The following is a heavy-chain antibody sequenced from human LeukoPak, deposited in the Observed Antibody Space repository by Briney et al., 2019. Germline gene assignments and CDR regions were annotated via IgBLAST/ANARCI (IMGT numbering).Heavy chain of an antibody. CDR1: GGSISSYY. V-gene: IGHV4-59*01. D-gene: IGHD3-3*01. CDR3: ARGPDTIFGVVTNFDY. Sequence: PSETLSLTCTVSGGSISSYYWSWIRQPPWKGLEWIGYIYYSGSTNYNPSLKSRVTISVDTSKNQFSLKLSSVTAADTAVYYCARGPDTIFGVVTNFDYWGQGTLVTVSS. J-gene: IGHJ4*02. CDR2: IYYSGST.